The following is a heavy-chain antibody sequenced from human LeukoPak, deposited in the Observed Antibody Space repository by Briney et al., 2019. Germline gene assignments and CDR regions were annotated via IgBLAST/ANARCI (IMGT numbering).Heavy chain of an antibody. CDR3: ARGGDSLYGMDV. CDR2: IYYSGST. V-gene: IGHV4-59*01. J-gene: IGHJ6*02. CDR1: GGSISIYY. D-gene: IGHD2-21*01. Sequence: SETLSLTCTVSGGSISIYYWSWVRQPPGKGLEWVGYIYYSGSTNYNPSLKSRGTISLEETKKQISLKLRSVTAADTAVYYCARGGDSLYGMDVWGQGTTVTVSS.